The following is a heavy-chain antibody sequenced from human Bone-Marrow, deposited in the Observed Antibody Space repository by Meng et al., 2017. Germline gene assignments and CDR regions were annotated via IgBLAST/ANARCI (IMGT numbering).Heavy chain of an antibody. CDR1: GGSISSSNW. D-gene: IGHD6-19*01. CDR3: AIEYSSGIDY. V-gene: IGHV4-4*02. Sequence: VPRKESGPGLVKPSETLSLTCTASGGSISSSNWWSWVRQPPGKGLEWIGEIYHSGSTNYNPSLKSRVTISVDKSKNQFSLKLSSVTAADTAAYYCAIEYSSGIDYWGQGTLVTVSS. CDR2: IYHSGST. J-gene: IGHJ4*02.